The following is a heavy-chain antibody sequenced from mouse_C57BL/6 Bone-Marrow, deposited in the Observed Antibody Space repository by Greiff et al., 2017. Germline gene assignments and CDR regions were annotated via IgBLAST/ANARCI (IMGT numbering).Heavy chain of an antibody. CDR2: ISRGSSTI. J-gene: IGHJ2*01. V-gene: IGHV5-17*01. CDR1: GFTFSDYG. Sequence: EVQLLESGGGLVKPGGSLKLSCAASGFTFSDYGMHWVRQAPEKGLEWVAYISRGSSTIYYADTVKGRFTISRDNAKNTLFLQMTSLRSEDTAMYYCAKDADYWGQGTTLTVSS. CDR3: AKDADY.